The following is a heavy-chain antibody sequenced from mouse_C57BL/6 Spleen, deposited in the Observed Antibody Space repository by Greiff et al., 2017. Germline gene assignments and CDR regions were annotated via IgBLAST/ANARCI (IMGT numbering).Heavy chain of an antibody. CDR1: GFTFSDYG. CDR2: ISSGSSTI. D-gene: IGHD1-1*01. Sequence: EVQGVESGGGLVKPGGSLKLSCAASGFTFSDYGMHWVRQAPEKGLEWVAYISSGSSTIYYADTVKGRFTISRDNAKNTLFLQMTSLRSEDTAMYYCARTLTTVVAGFDYWGQGTTLTVSS. J-gene: IGHJ2*01. CDR3: ARTLTTVVAGFDY. V-gene: IGHV5-17*01.